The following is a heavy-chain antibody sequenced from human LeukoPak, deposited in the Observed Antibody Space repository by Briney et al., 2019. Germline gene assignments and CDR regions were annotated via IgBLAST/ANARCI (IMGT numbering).Heavy chain of an antibody. D-gene: IGHD5-24*01. CDR2: IYSGGTT. V-gene: IGHV3-53*01. CDR3: ARGRRDGYNLGY. Sequence: PGGSLRLSCAASGFNVTTNYMSWVRQAPGKGLEWVSVIYSGGTTCYADSVKGRFTISRDTSKNTLSLQMNSLRAEDTAVYYCARGRRDGYNLGYWGQGTLVAVSS. J-gene: IGHJ4*02. CDR1: GFNVTTNY.